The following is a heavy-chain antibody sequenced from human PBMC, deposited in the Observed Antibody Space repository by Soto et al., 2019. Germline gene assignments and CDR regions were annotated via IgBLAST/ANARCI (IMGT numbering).Heavy chain of an antibody. CDR3: ARQRRVGSSKSGYFDY. Sequence: QLQLQESGPGLVKPSETLSLTCTVSGGSISSSSYYWGWIRQPPGKGLEWIGSIYYSGSTYYNPSLTSRVTISVDTSKHQFSLKLSSVTAADTAVYYCARQRRVGSSKSGYFDYWGQGTLVTVSS. V-gene: IGHV4-39*01. CDR1: GGSISSSSYY. D-gene: IGHD6-6*01. J-gene: IGHJ4*02. CDR2: IYYSGST.